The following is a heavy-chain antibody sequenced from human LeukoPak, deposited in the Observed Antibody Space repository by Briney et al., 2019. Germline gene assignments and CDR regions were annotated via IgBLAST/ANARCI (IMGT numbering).Heavy chain of an antibody. J-gene: IGHJ4*02. Sequence: GGSLRLSCATSGLTFSSHWMHWVRQAPGKGLVWVSRVTNDGSSTTYADSVKGRFTISRDNAKNMLYLQVNSLRAEDTAVYCATQQGGNPAYWGQGTLVTVSS. CDR1: GLTFSSHW. D-gene: IGHD1-14*01. CDR2: VTNDGSST. CDR3: TQQGGNPAY. V-gene: IGHV3-74*01.